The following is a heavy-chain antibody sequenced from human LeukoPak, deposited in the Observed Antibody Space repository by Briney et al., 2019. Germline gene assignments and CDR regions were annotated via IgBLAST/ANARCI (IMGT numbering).Heavy chain of an antibody. Sequence: GGSLRLSCAASGFTFDDYAMHWVRQAPGKGLEGVSGISWNSGSIGYADSVKGRFTISRDNAKNSLYLQMNSLRAEDTALYYCARSRPPGVAAAADYWGQGTLVTVSS. D-gene: IGHD6-13*01. V-gene: IGHV3-9*01. CDR3: ARSRPPGVAAAADY. J-gene: IGHJ4*02. CDR1: GFTFDDYA. CDR2: ISWNSGSI.